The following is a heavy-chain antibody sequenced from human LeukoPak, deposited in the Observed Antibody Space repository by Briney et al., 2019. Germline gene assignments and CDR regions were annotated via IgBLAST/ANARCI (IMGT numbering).Heavy chain of an antibody. D-gene: IGHD6-13*01. CDR3: ARERGGIAAAGRGRAFDI. J-gene: IGHJ3*02. CDR2: ISYDGSNK. V-gene: IGHV3-30*04. Sequence: GGSLRLSCAAFGFTFSSYAMHWVRQAPGKGLEWVAVISYDGSNKYYADSVKGRFTISRDNSKNTLYLQMNSLRAEDTAVYYCARERGGIAAAGRGRAFDIWGQGTMVTVSS. CDR1: GFTFSSYA.